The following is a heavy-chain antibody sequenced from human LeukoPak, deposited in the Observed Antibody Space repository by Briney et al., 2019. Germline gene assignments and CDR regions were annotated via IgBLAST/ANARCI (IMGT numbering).Heavy chain of an antibody. Sequence: GGSLRLSCATSGFAFNTYAMSWVRQAPGKGLEWVSTISGNGAKTFSAGSVKGRFSISRDNSKNTLYLQMNSLRAEDTAVYYCAKERDSRGYFDYWGQGTLVTVSS. J-gene: IGHJ4*02. CDR1: GFAFNTYA. CDR2: ISGNGAKT. CDR3: AKERDSRGYFDY. D-gene: IGHD3-22*01. V-gene: IGHV3-23*01.